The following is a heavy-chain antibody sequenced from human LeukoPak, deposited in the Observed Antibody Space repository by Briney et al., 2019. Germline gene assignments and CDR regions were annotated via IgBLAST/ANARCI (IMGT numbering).Heavy chain of an antibody. V-gene: IGHV1-2*02. CDR1: GYTFTGYF. D-gene: IGHD5-18*01. Sequence: ASVKVSCKASGYTFTGYFIHWVRQAPGQGLEWMGWINPNSGGTNYAQKFQGRVTMTRDTSISTAYMELSRLRSDDTAMYYCAREIGPRQLHLWGSAFDYWGQGTLVTVSS. CDR2: INPNSGGT. CDR3: AREIGPRQLHLWGSAFDY. J-gene: IGHJ4*02.